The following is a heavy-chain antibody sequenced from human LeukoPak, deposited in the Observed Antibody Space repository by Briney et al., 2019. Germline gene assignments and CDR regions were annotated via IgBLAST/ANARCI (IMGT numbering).Heavy chain of an antibody. CDR1: GGSISSGGYY. V-gene: IGHV4-30-2*01. CDR3: ARLVGARDYYDSWEVDY. J-gene: IGHJ4*02. Sequence: PSQTLSLTCTVSGGSISSGGYYWSWIRQPPGKGLEWIGYIYHSGSTYYNPSLKSRVTISVDRSKNQFSLKLSSVTAAGTAVYYCARLVGARDYYDSWEVDYWGQGTLVTVSS. D-gene: IGHD3-22*01. CDR2: IYHSGST.